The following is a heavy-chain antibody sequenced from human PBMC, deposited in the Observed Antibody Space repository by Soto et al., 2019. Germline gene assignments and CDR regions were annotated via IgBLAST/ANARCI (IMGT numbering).Heavy chain of an antibody. Sequence: SETLSLTCTVSGGSISSYYWSWIRQPPGKGLEWIGYIYYSGSTNYNPSLKSRVTISVDTSKNQFSLKLSSVTAADTAVYYCARLRGDYGLYYFDYWGQGTLVTVSS. CDR2: IYYSGST. CDR3: ARLRGDYGLYYFDY. V-gene: IGHV4-59*08. D-gene: IGHD4-17*01. CDR1: GGSISSYY. J-gene: IGHJ4*02.